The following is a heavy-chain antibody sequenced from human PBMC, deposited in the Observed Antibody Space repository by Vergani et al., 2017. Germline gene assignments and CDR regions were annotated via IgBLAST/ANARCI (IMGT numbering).Heavy chain of an antibody. D-gene: IGHD6-6*01. CDR3: AKDLGTSSGCSWFDH. CDR1: GFTSAGYA. V-gene: IGHV3-9*02. J-gene: IGHJ5*02. Sequence: EVQLEESGGGLVLPGRSLRLSCVASGFTSAGYAMHWVRQAPGKGLEWVSGISWNSNSIGYADSVKGRFTISRDNAKNSLYLQMNSLRAEDTALYYCAKDLGTSSGCSWFDHWGQGTLVTVSS. CDR2: ISWNSNSI.